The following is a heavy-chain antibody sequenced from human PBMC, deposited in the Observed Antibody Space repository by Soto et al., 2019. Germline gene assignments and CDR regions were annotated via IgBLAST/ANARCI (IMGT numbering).Heavy chain of an antibody. D-gene: IGHD4-17*01. V-gene: IGHV5-51*01. CDR1: GYSFTSYW. Sequence: PGESLKISCKGSGYSFTSYWIGWVRQMPGKGLEWMGIIYPGDSDTRYSPSFQGQVTISADKSISTAYLQWSSLKASDTAMYYCALQHDYGGNAVVGWYFDLWGRGTLATVS. CDR2: IYPGDSDT. CDR3: ALQHDYGGNAVVGWYFDL. J-gene: IGHJ2*01.